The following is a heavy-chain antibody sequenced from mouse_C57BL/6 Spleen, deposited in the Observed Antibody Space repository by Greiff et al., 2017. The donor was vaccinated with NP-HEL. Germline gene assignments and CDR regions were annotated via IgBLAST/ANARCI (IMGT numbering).Heavy chain of an antibody. CDR3: TSRFYGYDGGFAY. CDR1: GFTFSDAW. D-gene: IGHD2-2*01. V-gene: IGHV6-6*01. J-gene: IGHJ3*01. CDR2: IRNKANNHAT. Sequence: EVQRVESGGGLVQPGGSMKLSCAASGFTFSDAWMDWVRQSPEKGLEWVAEIRNKANNHATYYAESVKGRFTISRDDSKSSVYLQMNSLRAEDTGIYYCTSRFYGYDGGFAYWGQGTLVTVSA.